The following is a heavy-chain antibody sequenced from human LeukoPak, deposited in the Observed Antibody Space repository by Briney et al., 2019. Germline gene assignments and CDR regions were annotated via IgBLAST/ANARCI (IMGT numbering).Heavy chain of an antibody. D-gene: IGHD3-3*01. CDR3: ARMYYDFWSGSYFDY. Sequence: ASVKVSCKASGYTFTGYYMHWVRQAPGQGLEWMGWISAYNGNTNYAQKLQGRVTMTTDTPTSTAYMELRSPRSDGTAVYYCARMYYDFWSGSYFDYWGQGTLVTVSS. J-gene: IGHJ4*02. CDR2: ISAYNGNT. CDR1: GYTFTGYY. V-gene: IGHV1-18*04.